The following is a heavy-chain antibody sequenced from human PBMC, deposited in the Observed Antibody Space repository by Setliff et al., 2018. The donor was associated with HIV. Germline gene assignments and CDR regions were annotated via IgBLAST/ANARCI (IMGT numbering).Heavy chain of an antibody. V-gene: IGHV3-33*06. Sequence: GGSLRLSCAASGFTFNKAWMNWVRQAPGKGLEWVAVIWYDGNNKYYADSVKGRFTISRDNSKNTLYLQMNSLRAEDTAVYYCAKDAGSYSYVHEYFQHWGQGTLVTVSS. CDR3: AKDAGSYSYVHEYFQH. D-gene: IGHD5-18*01. J-gene: IGHJ1*01. CDR2: IWYDGNNK. CDR1: GFTFNKAW.